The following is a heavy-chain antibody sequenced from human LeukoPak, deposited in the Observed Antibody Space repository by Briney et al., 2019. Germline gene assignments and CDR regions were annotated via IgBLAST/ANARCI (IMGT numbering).Heavy chain of an antibody. J-gene: IGHJ4*02. CDR3: AKDIAQGYTLGSIEQDY. CDR2: ISGSGDGT. Sequence: PGRSLRLSCAASGVTFSDYAMSWVRQAPGKGLEWVSAISGSGDGTYYADSMKGRYTISRDNAKNTLYLQINSLRAEDTAIYYCAKDIAQGYTLGSIEQDYWGQGTLVTVSS. CDR1: GVTFSDYA. D-gene: IGHD5-18*01. V-gene: IGHV3-23*01.